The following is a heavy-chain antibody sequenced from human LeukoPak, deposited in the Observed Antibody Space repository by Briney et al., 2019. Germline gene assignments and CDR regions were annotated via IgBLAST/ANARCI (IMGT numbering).Heavy chain of an antibody. CDR1: GYTFTGYY. J-gene: IGHJ3*02. CDR2: INPNSGGT. D-gene: IGHD3-3*02. Sequence: APVKVSCKASGYTFTGYYMHWVRQAPGQGLEWMGWINPNSGGTNYAQKFQGRVTMTRDTSISTAYMELSRLRSDDTAVYYCASQTPFLEWLDDAFDIWGQGTMVTVSS. V-gene: IGHV1-2*02. CDR3: ASQTPFLEWLDDAFDI.